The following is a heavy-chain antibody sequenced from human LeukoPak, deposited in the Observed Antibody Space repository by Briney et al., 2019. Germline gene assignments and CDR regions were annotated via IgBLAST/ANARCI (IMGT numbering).Heavy chain of an antibody. CDR3: ARGLRIAARPYWFDP. CDR1: GGSISSHY. D-gene: IGHD6-6*01. V-gene: IGHV4-59*11. Sequence: SETLSLTCTVSGGSISSHYWSWIRQPPGKGLEWIGYIYYSGSTNYNPSLKSRVTISVDTSKNQFSLKLSSVTAADTAVYYCARGLRIAARPYWFDPWGQGTLVTVSS. J-gene: IGHJ5*02. CDR2: IYYSGST.